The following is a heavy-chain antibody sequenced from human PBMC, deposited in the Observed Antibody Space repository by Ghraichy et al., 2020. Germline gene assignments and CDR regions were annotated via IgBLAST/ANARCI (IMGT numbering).Heavy chain of an antibody. D-gene: IGHD6-25*01. CDR2: VTSYNGNK. V-gene: IGHV1-18*04. J-gene: IGHJ6*02. CDR3: ARVQCDSGTCYDYYYGMDV. Sequence: ASVKVSCRASGFTFTNYGISWVRQAPGQGLEWMGWVTSYNGNKNNAHSLQGRVTLTASGDTAYMELNSLTSDDTAVYYCARVQCDSGTCYDYYYGMDVWGQGTTVTVSS. CDR1: GFTFTNYG.